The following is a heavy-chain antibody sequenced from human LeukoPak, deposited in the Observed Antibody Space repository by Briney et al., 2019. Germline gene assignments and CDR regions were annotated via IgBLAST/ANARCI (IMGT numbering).Heavy chain of an antibody. J-gene: IGHJ3*02. CDR1: GFTFRGYG. CDR2: ISYDGSNK. Sequence: GGPLGLSFEASGFTFRGYGMHGVGRAPGKGLKGGAVISYDGSNKYYADSVKGRFTISRDDSKNTLYLQMNSLRAEDTAVYYCAKLLGVTVTTTAGAFDIWGQGTMVTVSS. CDR3: AKLLGVTVTTTAGAFDI. D-gene: IGHD4-17*01. V-gene: IGHV3-30*18.